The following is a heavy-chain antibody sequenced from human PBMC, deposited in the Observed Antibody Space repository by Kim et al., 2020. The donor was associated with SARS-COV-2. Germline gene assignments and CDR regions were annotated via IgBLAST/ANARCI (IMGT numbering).Heavy chain of an antibody. Sequence: GGSLRLSCAASGFTVSSNYMSWVRQAPGKGLEWVSVIYSGGSTYYADSVKGRFTISRDNSKNTLYLQMNSLRAEDTAVYYCAREDGYKYGDAFDIWGQGTMVTVSS. V-gene: IGHV3-66*02. J-gene: IGHJ3*02. CDR3: AREDGYKYGDAFDI. CDR1: GFTVSSNY. CDR2: IYSGGST. D-gene: IGHD5-12*01.